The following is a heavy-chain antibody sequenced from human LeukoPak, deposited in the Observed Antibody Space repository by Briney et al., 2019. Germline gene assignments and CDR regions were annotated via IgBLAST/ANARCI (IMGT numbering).Heavy chain of an antibody. CDR1: GGTFSSFA. V-gene: IGHV1-69*05. CDR2: IIPIFGTA. J-gene: IGHJ6*02. Sequence: GASVKVSCKASGGTFSSFAISWVRQAPGEWREWMGGIIPIFGTANYAEKFQGRDTITTDESTSPAYMELSSLRSEDTAVYYCARLPGGERDYDFWSGYYDYYYYGLDVWGQGTTVTVSS. D-gene: IGHD3-3*01. CDR3: ARLPGGERDYDFWSGYYDYYYYGLDV.